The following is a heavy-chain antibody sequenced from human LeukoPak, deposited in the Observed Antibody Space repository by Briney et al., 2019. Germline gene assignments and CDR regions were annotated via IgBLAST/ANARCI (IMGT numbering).Heavy chain of an antibody. CDR2: INSGGSTT. Sequence: PGGSLRLSCAASGFTFSRYWMNWVRQAPGKGLVWVSRINSGGSTTRYADSVKGRFTISRDNAKNTMYLQMNSLRAEDTAVYYCARENFYGMDVWGQGTTVTVSS. CDR1: GFTFSRYW. V-gene: IGHV3-74*01. J-gene: IGHJ6*02. CDR3: ARENFYGMDV.